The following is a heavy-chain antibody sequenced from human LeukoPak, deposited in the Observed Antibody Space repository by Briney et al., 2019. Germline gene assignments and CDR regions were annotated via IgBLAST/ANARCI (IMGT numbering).Heavy chain of an antibody. D-gene: IGHD5-12*01. V-gene: IGHV3-30*18. Sequence: PGGSLRLSCAASGFTFSSYGMHWVRQAPGKGLGWVTVISYNGNDKYYADSVKGRFTISRDNSKNTLYLQMNSLRAEDTAVYYCAKEGSPMVATTMDVWGQGTTVTVSS. CDR1: GFTFSSYG. CDR2: ISYNGNDK. CDR3: AKEGSPMVATTMDV. J-gene: IGHJ6*02.